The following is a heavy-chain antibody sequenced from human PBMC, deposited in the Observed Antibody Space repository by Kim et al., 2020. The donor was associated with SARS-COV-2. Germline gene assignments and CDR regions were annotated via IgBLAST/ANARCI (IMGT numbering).Heavy chain of an antibody. D-gene: IGHD4-17*01. J-gene: IGHJ4*02. CDR3: ASLPTVTTKGMRSFDY. Sequence: SETLSLTCAVYGGSFSGYYWSWIRQPPGKGLEWIGEINHSGSTNYNPSLKSRVTISVDTSKNQFSLKLSSVTAADTAVYYCASLPTVTTKGMRSFDYWGQGTLVTVSS. CDR2: INHSGST. CDR1: GGSFSGYY. V-gene: IGHV4-34*01.